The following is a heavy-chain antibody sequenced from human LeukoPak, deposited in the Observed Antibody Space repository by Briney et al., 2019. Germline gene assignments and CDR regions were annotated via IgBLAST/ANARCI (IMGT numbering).Heavy chain of an antibody. Sequence: GGSLRLSCEASGFTFSSHWMHWVRQAPGKGLVWVSRINSDGSSTSYADSVKGRFTISRDNSKNTLYLQMNSLRAEDTAVYYCARDSICSGGSCYSDYWGQGTLVTVSS. J-gene: IGHJ4*02. V-gene: IGHV3-74*01. CDR2: INSDGSST. CDR1: GFTFSSHW. CDR3: ARDSICSGGSCYSDY. D-gene: IGHD2-15*01.